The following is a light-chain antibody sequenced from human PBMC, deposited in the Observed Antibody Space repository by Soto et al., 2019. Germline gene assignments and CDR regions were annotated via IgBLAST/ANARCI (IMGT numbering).Light chain of an antibody. CDR1: QNINNY. CDR3: QQSYDSPTP. V-gene: IGKV1-39*01. CDR2: GDS. J-gene: IGKJ4*01. Sequence: TQMTQSPSTLSASVGDRVTITCRASQNINNYLNWYQQKPGKGPKCLIYGDSSLQSGVSSRFSGREFGTDYTLNISSLQSEDFESYYCQQSYDSPTPFGGGTKVDIK.